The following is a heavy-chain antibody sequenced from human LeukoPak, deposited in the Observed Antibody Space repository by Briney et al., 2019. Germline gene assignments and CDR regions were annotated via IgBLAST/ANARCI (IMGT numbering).Heavy chain of an antibody. CDR3: ARVVRSYDSEAFDI. J-gene: IGHJ3*02. CDR2: IYHSGST. D-gene: IGHD3-22*01. V-gene: IGHV4-30-2*01. Sequence: PSETLSLTCAVSGGSISSGGYSWSWIRQPPGKGLEWIGYIYHSGSTYYNPSLKSRVTISVDRSKNQFSLKLSSVTAADTAVYYCARVVRSYDSEAFDIWGQGTMVTVSS. CDR1: GGSISSGGYS.